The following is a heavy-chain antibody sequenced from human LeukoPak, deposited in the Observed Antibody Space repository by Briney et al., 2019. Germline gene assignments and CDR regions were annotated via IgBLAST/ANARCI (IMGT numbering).Heavy chain of an antibody. CDR1: GFTFNTYA. D-gene: IGHD3-10*01. CDR2: ISGSGGST. Sequence: GGSLRLSCAASGFTFNTYAMSWVRQAPGKGLEGVSGISGSGGSTYYADSVKGRFIISRDNSKNTLYLQMNSLSAEDTAVYYCAKDFESGDYFDYWGQGTLVTVSS. J-gene: IGHJ4*02. CDR3: AKDFESGDYFDY. V-gene: IGHV3-23*01.